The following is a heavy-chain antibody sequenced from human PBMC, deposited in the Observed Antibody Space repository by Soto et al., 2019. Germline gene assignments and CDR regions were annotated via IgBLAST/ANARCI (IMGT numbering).Heavy chain of an antibody. V-gene: IGHV3-30*18. Sequence: QGQLVESGGGVVQTGQSLRLSCAASEFVFSDYGLHWVRQAPGKGLEWVAAISFDGANHFYADSVRGRFTISRDNSNNTLYLLMNSLRPEDSAVYFCAKDTLYPVVSYFYYGLDVWGQGTTVTVSS. CDR3: AKDTLYPVVSYFYYGLDV. D-gene: IGHD2-8*01. CDR2: ISFDGANH. CDR1: EFVFSDYG. J-gene: IGHJ6*02.